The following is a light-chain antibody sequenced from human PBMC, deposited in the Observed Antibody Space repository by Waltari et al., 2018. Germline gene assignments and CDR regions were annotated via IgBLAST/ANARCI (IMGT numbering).Light chain of an antibody. J-gene: IGKJ4*01. CDR1: QSLSSY. Sequence: EIVLTKSPATLSLSPGERATLSCRASQSLSSYLAWYQQKPGQAPRLLIYDASSRATGIPARFSGSGSGTDFTLAISSLEPEDFAVYYCQQRRNWAFGGGTKVEIK. CDR2: DAS. V-gene: IGKV3-11*01. CDR3: QQRRNWA.